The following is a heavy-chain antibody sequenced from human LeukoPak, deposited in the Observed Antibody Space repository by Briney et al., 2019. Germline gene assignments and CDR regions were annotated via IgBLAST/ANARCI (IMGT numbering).Heavy chain of an antibody. Sequence: PGGSLRLSCAASGFTFSSYAMSWVRQAPGHGREWVSAFSGSGGSTYYADSVKGRFTISRDNSKNTLYLQMNSLRAEDTAVYYCAKDRQYSYARSWGLDYWGQGTLVTVSS. CDR3: AKDRQYSYARSWGLDY. V-gene: IGHV3-23*01. CDR1: GFTFSSYA. J-gene: IGHJ4*02. D-gene: IGHD5-18*01. CDR2: FSGSGGST.